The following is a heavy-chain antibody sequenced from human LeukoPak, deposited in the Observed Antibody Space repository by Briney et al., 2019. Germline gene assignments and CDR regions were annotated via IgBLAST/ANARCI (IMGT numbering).Heavy chain of an antibody. CDR1: GGSISSYY. CDR3: ARAVPYCSGGSCGSRWFDP. Sequence: PSETLSLTCTVSGGSISSYYWSWIRQPPGKGLEWIGYIYYSGSTNYNPSLKSRVTISVDTSKNQFSLKLSSVTAADTAVYYCARAVPYCSGGSCGSRWFDPWGQGTLVTVSS. D-gene: IGHD2-15*01. J-gene: IGHJ5*02. V-gene: IGHV4-59*01. CDR2: IYYSGST.